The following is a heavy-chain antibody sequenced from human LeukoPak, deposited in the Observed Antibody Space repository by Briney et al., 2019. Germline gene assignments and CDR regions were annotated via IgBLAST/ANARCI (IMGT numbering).Heavy chain of an antibody. D-gene: IGHD3-3*01. CDR2: IYYSGST. V-gene: IGHV4-59*01. CDR3: ARALAKYYDFWSGYYPPAFDI. J-gene: IGHJ3*02. CDR1: GGSISSYY. Sequence: PSETLSLTCTVSGGSISSYYWSWIRQPPGKGLEWIGYIYYSGSTNYNPSLKSRVTISVDTSKNQFSLKLSSVTAADTAVYYCARALAKYYDFWSGYYPPAFDIWGQGTMVTVSS.